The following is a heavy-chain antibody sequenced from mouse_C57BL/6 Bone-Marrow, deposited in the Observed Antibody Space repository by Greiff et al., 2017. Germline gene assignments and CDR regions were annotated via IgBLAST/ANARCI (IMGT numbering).Heavy chain of an antibody. J-gene: IGHJ4*01. Sequence: QVQLQQPGAELVKPGASLKMSCKASGYTFTSYWITWVKQRPGQGLEWIGDIYPGSGSTNYKEKVKSQATLTVDTSSSTAYMQLSSLTSEDSAVYYAAPYGNFYAIDDWGQGTTVTVSS. CDR3: APYGNFYAIDD. CDR1: GYTFTSYW. V-gene: IGHV1-55*01. D-gene: IGHD2-1*01. CDR2: IYPGSGST.